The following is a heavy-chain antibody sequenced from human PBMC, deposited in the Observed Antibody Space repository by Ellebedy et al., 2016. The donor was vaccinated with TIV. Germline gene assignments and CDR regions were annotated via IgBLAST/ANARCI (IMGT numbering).Heavy chain of an antibody. CDR2: IETNGDEE. J-gene: IGHJ4*02. V-gene: IGHV3-7*03. CDR3: TRGGAYSSWYWRN. CDR1: GFAFETDW. D-gene: IGHD6-13*01. Sequence: GESLKISCAASGFAFETDWMTWVRQAPGKELEWVANIETNGDEEYYVDSVKGRFTISRDDRKSLLYLDMSSLTADDTAVYYCTRGGAYSSWYWRNWGQGTRVTVSS.